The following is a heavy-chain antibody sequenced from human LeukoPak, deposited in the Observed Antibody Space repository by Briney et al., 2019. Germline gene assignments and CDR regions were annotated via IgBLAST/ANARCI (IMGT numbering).Heavy chain of an antibody. CDR2: INPNSGGT. CDR1: GYTFTGYY. D-gene: IGHD2-21*01. Sequence: ASVKVSCKASGYTFTGYYMHWVRQAPGQGLEWMGWINPNSGGTNYAQKFQGRVTMTRDTSISTAYMELSRLRSDDTAVYYCARGDLWYYYMDVWSKGTTVTVSS. J-gene: IGHJ6*03. CDR3: ARGDLWYYYMDV. V-gene: IGHV1-2*02.